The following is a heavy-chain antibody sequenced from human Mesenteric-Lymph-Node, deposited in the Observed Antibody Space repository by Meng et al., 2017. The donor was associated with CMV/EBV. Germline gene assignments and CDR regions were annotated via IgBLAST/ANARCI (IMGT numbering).Heavy chain of an antibody. CDR1: GGTFSSYT. CDR3: AGGIAAAGSRWFDP. J-gene: IGHJ5*02. Sequence: QVQLAQSGAVVKKPGSSVKVSCKASGGTFSSYTISWVRQAPGQGLGWMGRIIPILGIANYAQKFQGRVTITADKSTSTAYMELSSLRSEDTAVYYCAGGIAAAGSRWFDPWGQGTLVTVSS. V-gene: IGHV1-69*02. D-gene: IGHD6-13*01. CDR2: IIPILGIA.